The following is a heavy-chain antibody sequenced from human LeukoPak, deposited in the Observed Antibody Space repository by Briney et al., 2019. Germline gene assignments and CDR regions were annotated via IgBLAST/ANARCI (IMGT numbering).Heavy chain of an antibody. CDR2: IGLGSGFV. Sequence: GGSLRLSCETSGFTFTDYSMNWVRQAPGRGPEWISYIGLGSGFVSYSDSVKGRFTISRDTARNSVDLHMSSLRAEDTAVYFCARDYKWAFDYWGQGALVTVSS. J-gene: IGHJ4*02. CDR1: GFTFTDYS. CDR3: ARDYKWAFDY. D-gene: IGHD1-20*01. V-gene: IGHV3-21*05.